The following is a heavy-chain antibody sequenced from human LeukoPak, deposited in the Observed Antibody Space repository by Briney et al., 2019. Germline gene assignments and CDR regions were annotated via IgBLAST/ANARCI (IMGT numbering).Heavy chain of an antibody. J-gene: IGHJ4*02. CDR1: GYSISSGYY. V-gene: IGHV4-38-2*01. Sequence: SETLSLTCAVSGYSISSGYYWGWIRQSPGKGLEWIGNIYHSGSTYYNPSLKSRVIISVDTSKNQFSLNLSSVTAADTAVYYCARTNYGPGSHYNGNFDYWGQGTLVTVSS. CDR3: ARTNYGPGSHYNGNFDY. CDR2: IYHSGST. D-gene: IGHD3-10*01.